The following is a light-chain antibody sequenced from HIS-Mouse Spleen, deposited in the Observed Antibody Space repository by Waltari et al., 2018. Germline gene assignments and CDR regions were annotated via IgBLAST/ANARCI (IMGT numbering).Light chain of an antibody. J-gene: IGLJ2*01. Sequence: SYELTQPPSVSVSPGQTASITRSGDTLWDKYACWYQQKPGQSPVLVIYQDSKRPSGIPERFSGSNSGNTATLTISGTQAMDEADYYCQAWDSSTAVFGGGTKLTVL. CDR3: QAWDSSTAV. CDR2: QDS. CDR1: TLWDKY. V-gene: IGLV3-1*01.